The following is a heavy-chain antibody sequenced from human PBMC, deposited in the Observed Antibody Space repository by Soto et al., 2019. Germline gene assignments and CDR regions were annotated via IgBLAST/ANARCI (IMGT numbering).Heavy chain of an antibody. CDR3: ARDRIRGSGSYYTHYYYYMDV. D-gene: IGHD3-10*01. Sequence: EASVKVSCKASGYTFTSYAMHWVRQAPGQRLEWMGWINAGNGNTKYSQKFQGRVTITRDTSASTAYMELSSLRSEDTAVYYCARDRIRGSGSYYTHYYYYMDVWGKGTTVTVSS. V-gene: IGHV1-3*01. J-gene: IGHJ6*03. CDR2: INAGNGNT. CDR1: GYTFTSYA.